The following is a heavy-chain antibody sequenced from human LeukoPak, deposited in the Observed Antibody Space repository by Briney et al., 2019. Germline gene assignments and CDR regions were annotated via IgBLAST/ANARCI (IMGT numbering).Heavy chain of an antibody. J-gene: IGHJ4*02. V-gene: IGHV3-64*01. D-gene: IGHD3-10*01. CDR1: GFTFSNYA. Sequence: GGSLRLSRAASGFTFSNYAMHWVRQAPGKGLEYVSAISTNGGTTYYANSVKGRFTISRDNSKNTLYLQMGSLRAEDMAVYYCARVVWFGESSAAYYDYWGQGTLVTVSS. CDR2: ISTNGGTT. CDR3: ARVVWFGESSAAYYDY.